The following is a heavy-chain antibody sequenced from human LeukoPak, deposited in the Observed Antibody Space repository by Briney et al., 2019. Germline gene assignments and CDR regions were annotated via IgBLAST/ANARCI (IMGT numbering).Heavy chain of an antibody. Sequence: ASETLSLTCAVYGGSFSGYYWSWIRQHPGKGLEWIGYIYYSGSTYYNPSLKSRVTISVDTSKNQFSLKLSSVTAADTAVYYCARDRRGVSGSRLFDYWGQGTLVTVSS. CDR1: GGSFSGYY. CDR2: IYYSGST. D-gene: IGHD3-10*01. J-gene: IGHJ4*02. V-gene: IGHV4-31*11. CDR3: ARDRRGVSGSRLFDY.